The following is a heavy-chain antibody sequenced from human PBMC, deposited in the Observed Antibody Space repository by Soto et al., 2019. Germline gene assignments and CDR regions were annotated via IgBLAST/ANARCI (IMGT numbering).Heavy chain of an antibody. CDR1: GGTFSSYA. CDR3: AIAPQRYFSGCSCDFPGGIDY. Sequence: QVQLVQSGAEVKKPGSSVKVSCKASGGTFSSYAISWVRQAPGQGLEWMGGIIPIFGTANYAQKFQGRVTITADESTSTAYMELSSLRSGDTAGYYCAIAPQRYFSGCSCDFPGGIDYWGQGTLVTVSS. D-gene: IGHD2-15*01. J-gene: IGHJ4*02. V-gene: IGHV1-69*01. CDR2: IIPIFGTA.